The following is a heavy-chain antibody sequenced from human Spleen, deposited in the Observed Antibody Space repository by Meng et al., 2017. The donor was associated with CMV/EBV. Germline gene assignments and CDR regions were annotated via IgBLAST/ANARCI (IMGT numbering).Heavy chain of an antibody. D-gene: IGHD2/OR15-2a*01. J-gene: IGHJ4*02. CDR1: GDTYSSCA. Sequence: VLWLQPGAEEKRPWSSVKVARKAAGDTYSSCAISCVRQAPGQGLEWMGGIIPVYGTANYAAKFQGRVTITAVESTGTVYMELTTLGSEDTAVYYCATHPRRLLIPPPFDYWGQGTLVTVSS. CDR2: IIPVYGTA. V-gene: IGHV1-69*01. CDR3: ATHPRRLLIPPPFDY.